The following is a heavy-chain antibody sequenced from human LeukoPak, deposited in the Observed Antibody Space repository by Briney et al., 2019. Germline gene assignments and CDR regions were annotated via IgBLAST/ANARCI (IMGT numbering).Heavy chain of an antibody. CDR1: GFTFNIYA. J-gene: IGHJ5*01. CDR2: ISSRSEYT. CDR3: AKDRPNYYETNGHYYRRDGDS. Sequence: PGGSLRLSCAASGFTFNIYAMSWVRQAPGKGLEWVSSISSRSEYTFYADSVKGRFTISRDNSRNTLYLQMNSLRAEDTAIYYCAKDRPNYYETNGHYYRRDGDSWGQGTLVTVSS. D-gene: IGHD3-22*01. V-gene: IGHV3-23*01.